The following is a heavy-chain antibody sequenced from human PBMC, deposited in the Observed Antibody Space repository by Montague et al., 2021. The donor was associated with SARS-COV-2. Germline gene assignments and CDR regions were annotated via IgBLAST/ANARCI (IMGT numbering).Heavy chain of an antibody. CDR1: GDSISRYY. CDR2: IYTGGYV. Sequence: SETLSLTCSVSGDSISRYYWSWIRQSDRKGLEWIGRIYTGGYVNYNPALQSRVSMSVDTSKSQVSLNVTSVTAADTAVYYCARAIWHLDVRGRGILVTVSS. V-gene: IGHV4-4*07. J-gene: IGHJ2*01. CDR3: ARAIWHLDV.